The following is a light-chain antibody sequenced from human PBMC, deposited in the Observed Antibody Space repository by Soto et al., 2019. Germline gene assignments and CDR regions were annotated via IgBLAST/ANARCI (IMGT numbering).Light chain of an antibody. J-gene: IGKJ2*01. CDR2: WAS. CDR1: QSVLDGPNNKNY. CDR3: QQYYTTPPT. Sequence: DIVMIQSPDSLAVSLGERATINCKSSQSVLDGPNNKNYLAWYQQKPGQPPKMLIYWASTRQSGVPDRFSGSGSGTDFTLSISSLQAEDVAVYSCQQYYTTPPTFGQGTKLEIK. V-gene: IGKV4-1*01.